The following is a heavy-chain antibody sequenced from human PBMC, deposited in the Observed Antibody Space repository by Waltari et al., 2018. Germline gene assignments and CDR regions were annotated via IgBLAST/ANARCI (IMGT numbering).Heavy chain of an antibody. CDR1: GGSISSYY. V-gene: IGHV4-59*01. J-gene: IGHJ6*02. CDR2: IYYSGST. CDR3: ARDGLRHTSYYYYYYGMDV. D-gene: IGHD4-17*01. Sequence: QVQLQESGPGLGKPSETLSLTCTVSGGSISSYYWSWNRQPPGKGLEWIGYIYYSGSTNYNPSLKSRVTISVDTSKNQFSLKLSSVTAADTAVYYCARDGLRHTSYYYYYYGMDVWGQGTTVTVSS.